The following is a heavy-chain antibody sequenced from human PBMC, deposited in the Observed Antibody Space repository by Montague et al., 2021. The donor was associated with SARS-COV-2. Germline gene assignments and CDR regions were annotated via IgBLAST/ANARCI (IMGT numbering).Heavy chain of an antibody. D-gene: IGHD3-3*01. Sequence: ETLSLTCTVSGGSISPYYWSWIRQSPGKGLECIGYTSYSGSTDYNPSLKSRVTISIDTSKNQFSLKLGSVTAADTAVYYCARWGEYYDSPYYYYAMDVWGQGTTVTVSS. V-gene: IGHV4-59*12. CDR3: ARWGEYYDSPYYYYAMDV. J-gene: IGHJ6*02. CDR1: GGSISPYY. CDR2: TSYSGST.